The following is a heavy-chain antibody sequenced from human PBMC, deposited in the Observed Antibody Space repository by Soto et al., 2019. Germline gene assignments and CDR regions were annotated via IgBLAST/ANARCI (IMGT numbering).Heavy chain of an antibody. CDR3: ASHDYGDYVDY. V-gene: IGHV3-48*01. CDR1: GFTFSTYS. D-gene: IGHD4-17*01. CDR2: ISSGSSTI. Sequence: EVQLVESGGGLVQPGGSLRLSCAASGFTFSTYSMNWVRRAPGKGLEWVSYISSGSSTISYADSVKGRFTISRDNAKKSLYLQMNSLRAEDTAVYYCASHDYGDYVDYWGQGTLVTVSS. J-gene: IGHJ4*02.